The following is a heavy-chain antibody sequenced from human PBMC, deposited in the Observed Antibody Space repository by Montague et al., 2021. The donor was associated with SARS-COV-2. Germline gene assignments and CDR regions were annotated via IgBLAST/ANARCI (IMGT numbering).Heavy chain of an antibody. D-gene: IGHD3-9*01. V-gene: IGHV3-30-3*01. Sequence: SLRLSCAASGFTFSSYAMHWVRQAPGKGLEWVAVISYDGSNKYYXDSVKGRFTISRDNSKNTLYLQMNSLRAEDTAVYYCARDPFYYDILTGYLLSQNYYYYGRDVWGQGTRVTVSS. CDR1: GFTFSSYA. J-gene: IGHJ6*02. CDR3: ARDPFYYDILTGYLLSQNYYYYGRDV. CDR2: ISYDGSNK.